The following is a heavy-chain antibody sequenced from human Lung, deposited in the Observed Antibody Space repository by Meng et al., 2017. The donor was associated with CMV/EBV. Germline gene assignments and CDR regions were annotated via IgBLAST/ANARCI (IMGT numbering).Heavy chain of an antibody. Sequence: GGSXRLXXAASGFTFRRYDMHWVRQAPGKGLGGVAFILYDGSIKYYADSVKGRFTISRDNSKNTVYLQMNSLRIEDTAMYYCAKVLVGASPDDAFDIWGQGXMVTVSS. J-gene: IGHJ3*02. D-gene: IGHD1-26*01. CDR2: ILYDGSIK. CDR1: GFTFRRYD. V-gene: IGHV3-30*02. CDR3: AKVLVGASPDDAFDI.